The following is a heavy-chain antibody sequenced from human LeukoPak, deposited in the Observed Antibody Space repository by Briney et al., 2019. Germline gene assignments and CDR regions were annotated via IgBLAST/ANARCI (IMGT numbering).Heavy chain of an antibody. J-gene: IGHJ5*02. Sequence: GASVKVSCKASGGTFSSYTISWVRQAPGQGLEWMGRIIPILGIANYAQKFQGRVTITADKSTSTAYMELSSLRSEDTAVYYCATLSLTLRVWFDPWGQGTLVTVSS. CDR2: IIPILGIA. D-gene: IGHD1-14*01. V-gene: IGHV1-69*02. CDR1: GGTFSSYT. CDR3: ATLSLTLRVWFDP.